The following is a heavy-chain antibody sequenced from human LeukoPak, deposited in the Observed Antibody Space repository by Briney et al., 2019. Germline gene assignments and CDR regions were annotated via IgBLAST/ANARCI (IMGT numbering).Heavy chain of an antibody. V-gene: IGHV3-53*01. D-gene: IGHD1-26*01. CDR1: GFTVSSNY. Sequence: PGGSLRLSCAASGFTVSSNYMSWVRQAPGKGLEWVSVIYSGGSTYYADSVKGRFTISRDNSKNTLYLQMNSLRAEDTAVYYCARWVPYYYGVDVWGQGTTVTVSS. CDR3: ARWVPYYYGVDV. J-gene: IGHJ6*02. CDR2: IYSGGST.